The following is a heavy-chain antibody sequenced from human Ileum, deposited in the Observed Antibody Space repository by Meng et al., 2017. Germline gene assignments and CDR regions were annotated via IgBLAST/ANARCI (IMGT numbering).Heavy chain of an antibody. D-gene: IGHD6-19*01. CDR3: WGSSRWYNDF. Sequence: EVQLVESGGGLVQPGGSLRLSCAASGFTFSSYSTFWVRQAPGKGLVWVSRIASDGSGAGYADFVKGRFTISRHNANNTLYLQMSSLRAEDTAVYYCWGSSRWYNDFWGQGTLVTVSS. V-gene: IGHV3-74*01. CDR1: GFTFSSYS. CDR2: IASDGSGA. J-gene: IGHJ4*02.